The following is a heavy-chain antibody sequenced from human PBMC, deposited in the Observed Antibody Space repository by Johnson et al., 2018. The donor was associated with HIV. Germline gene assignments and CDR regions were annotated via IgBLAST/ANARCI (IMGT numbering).Heavy chain of an antibody. D-gene: IGHD3-10*01. V-gene: IGHV3-30*02. J-gene: IGHJ3*02. Sequence: VQLVESGGGVVQPRGSLRLSCAASGFTFRDYGMHWVRQAPGKGLEWVAFIQYDGSNKYYADSVRGRFTISRDNSKNTLYLQMNSLRAEDTAVYYCARGSIIMVRGVIGLDIWGQGTMVTVSS. CDR2: IQYDGSNK. CDR3: ARGSIIMVRGVIGLDI. CDR1: GFTFRDYG.